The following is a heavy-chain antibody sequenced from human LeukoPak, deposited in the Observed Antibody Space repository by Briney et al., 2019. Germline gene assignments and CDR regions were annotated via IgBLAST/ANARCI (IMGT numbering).Heavy chain of an antibody. V-gene: IGHV3-21*01. Sequence: PGGSLRLSCAASGFDFIRYNMNWVRQAPGKGLEWVSSVTSGDYKYYADSLKGRFTISRDNAEDSLYLQMDSRSVDDTAVYYCARDLRISGMDVWGKGTTVTVSS. D-gene: IGHD2/OR15-2a*01. CDR1: GFDFIRYN. CDR3: ARDLRISGMDV. CDR2: VTSGDYK. J-gene: IGHJ6*03.